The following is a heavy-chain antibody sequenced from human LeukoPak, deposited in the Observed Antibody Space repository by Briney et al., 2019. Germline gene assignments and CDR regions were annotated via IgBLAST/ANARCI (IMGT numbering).Heavy chain of an antibody. D-gene: IGHD6-19*01. J-gene: IGHJ2*01. CDR2: MYYSGST. Sequence: SSETLSLTCTVSGGSISSYYWSWIRQPPGKGLEWIGYMYYSGSTNYNPSLKSRVTISVDTSKNQFSLKLSSVTAADTALYYCASDSSGYSYWYFDLWGRGTLVTVSS. V-gene: IGHV4-59*01. CDR3: ASDSSGYSYWYFDL. CDR1: GGSISSYY.